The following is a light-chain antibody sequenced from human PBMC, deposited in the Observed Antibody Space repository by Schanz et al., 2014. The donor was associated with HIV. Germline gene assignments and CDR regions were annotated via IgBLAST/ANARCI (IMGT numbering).Light chain of an antibody. J-gene: IGKJ4*01. CDR2: AAS. CDR1: QGISS. V-gene: IGKV1-9*01. CDR3: QQPASYPLT. Sequence: IQLTQSPSSLSASVGDRVTITCRASQGISSLAWYQQKPATAPKVLIYAASTLQSGVPSRFSGSGSGTDFTLTISSLQPEDFATYYCQQPASYPLTFGGGTKVEIK.